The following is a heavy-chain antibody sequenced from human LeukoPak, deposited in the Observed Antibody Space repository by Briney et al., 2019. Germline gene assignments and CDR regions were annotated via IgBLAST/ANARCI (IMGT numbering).Heavy chain of an antibody. CDR1: GVSISSAGYY. J-gene: IGHJ6*02. CDR3: ARGLDGVFAGDV. Sequence: NASETLSLTCAVSGVSISSAGYYWSWIRQPPGKGLEWIGEINHRGSTNYNPSLKSRATISVDTSKNQFSLKLSSVTAADTAVYYCARGLDGVFAGDVWGQGTTVTVSS. D-gene: IGHD3-3*02. V-gene: IGHV4-34*01. CDR2: INHRGST.